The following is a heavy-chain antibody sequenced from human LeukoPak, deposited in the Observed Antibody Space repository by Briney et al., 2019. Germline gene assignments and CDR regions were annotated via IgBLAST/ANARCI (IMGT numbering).Heavy chain of an antibody. J-gene: IGHJ4*02. CDR2: INSDGSST. CDR3: ASACSGGSCYDFDY. V-gene: IGHV3-74*01. D-gene: IGHD2-15*01. CDR1: GFTFSSYW. Sequence: GGSLRLSCAASGFTFSSYWMHWVRQAPGKGLVWVSRINSDGSSTSYADSVKGRFTISRDNARNTLYLQMNSLRAEDTAVYYCASACSGGSCYDFDYWGQGTLVTVS.